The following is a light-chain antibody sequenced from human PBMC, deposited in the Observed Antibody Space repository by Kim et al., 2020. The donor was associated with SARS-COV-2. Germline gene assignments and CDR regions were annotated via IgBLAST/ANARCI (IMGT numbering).Light chain of an antibody. J-gene: IGKJ5*01. V-gene: IGKV1-12*01. CDR1: QDISSG. CDR2: TAS. Sequence: DIQMTQSPSSVSASVGDRVTITCRASQDISSGLAWYQQKPGEAPSLLIYTASNLQSGVPSRFSGSGSGTDFTLIISSLQPEDFATYYCQQANCFPITFGQGTRLEIK. CDR3: QQANCFPIT.